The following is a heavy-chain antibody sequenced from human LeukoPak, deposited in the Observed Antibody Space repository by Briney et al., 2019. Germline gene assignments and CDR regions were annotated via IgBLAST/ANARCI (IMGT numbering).Heavy chain of an antibody. CDR1: GFTFSDHA. D-gene: IGHD3-22*01. Sequence: GGSLRLSCAASGFTFSDHAMSWVRQAPAKGLEWVSSISSSSSYIYYADSVKGRFTISRDNAKNSLYLQMNSLRAEDTAVYYCARGTYDSSGYSDYWGQGTLVTVSS. V-gene: IGHV3-21*01. CDR2: ISSSSSYI. J-gene: IGHJ4*02. CDR3: ARGTYDSSGYSDY.